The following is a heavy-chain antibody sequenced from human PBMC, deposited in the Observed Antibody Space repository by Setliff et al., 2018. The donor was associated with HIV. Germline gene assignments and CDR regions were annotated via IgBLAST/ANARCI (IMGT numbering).Heavy chain of an antibody. Sequence: SETLSLTCTVSGGSISTYYWSWIRQSPGKGLEWIGYIYYSGSTKYNPSLKSRLTISVDTSKNQFSLKMSSVTAADTAVYYCARGVVDYDFWSGSGDYYYMDVWG. J-gene: IGHJ6*03. CDR3: ARGVVDYDFWSGSGDYYYMDV. CDR1: GGSISTYY. CDR2: IYYSGST. V-gene: IGHV4-59*12. D-gene: IGHD3-3*01.